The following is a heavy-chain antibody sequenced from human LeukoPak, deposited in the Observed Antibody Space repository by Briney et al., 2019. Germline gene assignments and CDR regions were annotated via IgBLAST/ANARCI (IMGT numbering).Heavy chain of an antibody. J-gene: IGHJ4*02. CDR2: VSYDGNNK. CDR3: ARGPNYFDY. V-gene: IGHV3-33*05. CDR1: GFTFSSYG. Sequence: PGGSLRLSCAASGFTFSSYGIHWVRQAPGKGLEWVAVVSYDGNNKYYADSVNGRFTISRDNSKNTLYLQMNSLRAEDTAVYYCARGPNYFDYWGQGALVTVSS.